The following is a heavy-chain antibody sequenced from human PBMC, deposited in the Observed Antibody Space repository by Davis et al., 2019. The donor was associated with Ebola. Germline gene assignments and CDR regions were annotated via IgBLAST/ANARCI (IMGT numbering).Heavy chain of an antibody. D-gene: IGHD5-18*01. Sequence: PGGSLRLSCAASGFTFSSYWMNWIRQAPGKGLVWVSRINSDGSSTTYADSVKGRFTISRDNAKNSLYLQMNSLRAEDTAVYYCARVGNSYGSFWYFDLWGRGTLVTVSS. CDR1: GFTFSSYW. CDR2: INSDGSST. J-gene: IGHJ2*01. CDR3: ARVGNSYGSFWYFDL. V-gene: IGHV3-74*01.